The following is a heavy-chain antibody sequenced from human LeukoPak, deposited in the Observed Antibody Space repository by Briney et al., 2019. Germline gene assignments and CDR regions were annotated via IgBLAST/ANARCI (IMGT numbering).Heavy chain of an antibody. Sequence: SQTLSLTCAISGDSVSSNSAAWSWIRQSPSRGLEWLGRTYYRSKWYNDYAVSVKSRISFNPDTSKTQFSLQLNSVTHEDTAVYYCARGRDLYYFDYWGQGTLVTVSS. V-gene: IGHV6-1*01. CDR3: ARGRDLYYFDY. CDR2: TYYRSKWYN. J-gene: IGHJ4*02. CDR1: GDSVSSNSAA.